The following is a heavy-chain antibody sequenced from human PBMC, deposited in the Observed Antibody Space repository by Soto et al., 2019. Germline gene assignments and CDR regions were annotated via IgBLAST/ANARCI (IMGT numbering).Heavy chain of an antibody. CDR3: AKDGSPPIVGAVLYFDY. V-gene: IGHV3-30*18. CDR1: GFTFSSYG. Sequence: QVQLVESGGGVVQPGRSLRLSCAASGFTFSSYGMHWVRQAPGKGLEWVAVISYDGSNRYYADSVKGRFTSSRDNSKNPLYLQMNSPRAEATAVYYCAKDGSPPIVGAVLYFDYWGQGTLVTVSS. J-gene: IGHJ4*02. CDR2: ISYDGSNR. D-gene: IGHD1-26*01.